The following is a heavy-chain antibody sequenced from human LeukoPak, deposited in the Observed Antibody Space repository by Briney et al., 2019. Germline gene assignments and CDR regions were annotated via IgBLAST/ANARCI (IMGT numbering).Heavy chain of an antibody. Sequence: GGSLRLSCADSGFTFSSYWMSWVRQAPGKGLEWVASIKEDGSEKYYVDSVKGRFTISRDNAKNSLYLQMNSLRAEDTAVYYCARERWGSGSYPNYFDYWGQGTLVAVSS. CDR3: ARERWGSGSYPNYFDY. CDR1: GFTFSSYW. V-gene: IGHV3-7*01. D-gene: IGHD3-10*01. CDR2: IKEDGSEK. J-gene: IGHJ4*02.